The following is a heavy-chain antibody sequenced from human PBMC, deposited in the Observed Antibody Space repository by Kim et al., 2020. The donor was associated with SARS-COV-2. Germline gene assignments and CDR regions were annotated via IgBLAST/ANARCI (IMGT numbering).Heavy chain of an antibody. CDR2: ISWNSGSI. V-gene: IGHV3-9*01. J-gene: IGHJ4*02. CDR3: AKDIGYSSGCPDY. CDR1: GFTLDDYA. Sequence: GGSLRLSCAASGFTLDDYAMHWVRQAPGKGLEWVSGISWNSGSIGYADSVKGRFTISRDNAKNSLYLQMNSLRAEDTALYYCAKDIGYSSGCPDYWGQGTLVTVSS. D-gene: IGHD6-19*01.